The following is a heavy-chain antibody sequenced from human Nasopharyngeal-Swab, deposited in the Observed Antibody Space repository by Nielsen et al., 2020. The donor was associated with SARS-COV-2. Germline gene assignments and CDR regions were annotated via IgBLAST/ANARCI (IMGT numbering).Heavy chain of an antibody. V-gene: IGHV3-33*06. J-gene: IGHJ4*02. CDR2: IWYDGSNK. Sequence: IRQRPGQGLEWVAVIWYDGSNKYYADTVKGRFTISRDNSKNTLYLQMNSLRAEDTAVYYCAKQSWGFSYGYYFDYWGQGTLVTVSS. D-gene: IGHD5-18*01. CDR3: AKQSWGFSYGYYFDY.